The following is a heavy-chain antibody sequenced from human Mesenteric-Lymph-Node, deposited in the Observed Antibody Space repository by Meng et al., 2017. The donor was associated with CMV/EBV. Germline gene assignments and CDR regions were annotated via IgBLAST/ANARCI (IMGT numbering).Heavy chain of an antibody. D-gene: IGHD2-21*01. CDR2: MSYSGST. CDR3: ARPGPRDVVVSRFDD. V-gene: IGHV4-39*01. Sequence: SETLSLTCTVSGGSISSSNFYWGWIRQPPGKGLEWIGSMSYSGSTYYNPSLMSRVTISVDTSKNQFSLKVRSVTAADTAVYYCARPGPRDVVVSRFDDWGQGTLVTVSS. J-gene: IGHJ4*02. CDR1: GGSISSSNFY.